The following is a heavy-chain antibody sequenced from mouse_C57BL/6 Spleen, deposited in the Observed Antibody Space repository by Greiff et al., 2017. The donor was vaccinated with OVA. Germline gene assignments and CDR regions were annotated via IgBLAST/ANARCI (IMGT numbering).Heavy chain of an antibody. CDR2: IYPRSGNT. J-gene: IGHJ2*01. Sequence: VQVVESGAELARPGASVKLSCKASGYTFTSYGISWVKQRTGQGLEWIGEIYPRSGNTYYNEKFKGKATLTADKSSSTAYMELRSLTSEDSAVYFCARSGDSSGYVHDYWGQGTTLTVSS. D-gene: IGHD3-2*02. CDR3: ARSGDSSGYVHDY. CDR1: GYTFTSYG. V-gene: IGHV1-81*01.